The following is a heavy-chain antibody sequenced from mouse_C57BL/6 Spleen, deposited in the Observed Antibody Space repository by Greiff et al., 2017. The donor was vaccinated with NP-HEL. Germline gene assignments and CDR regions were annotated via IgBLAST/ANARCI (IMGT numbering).Heavy chain of an antibody. Sequence: QVQLQQPGAELVMPGASVKLSCKASGYTFTSYWMHWVKQRPGQGLEWIGEIDPSDSYTNYNQKFKGKSTLTVDKSSSTAYMQLSSLTSEDSAVYYCARLGSSYGYFEVWGTGATVTVAS. V-gene: IGHV1-69*01. J-gene: IGHJ1*03. D-gene: IGHD1-1*01. CDR1: GYTFTSYW. CDR3: ARLGSSYGYFEV. CDR2: IDPSDSYT.